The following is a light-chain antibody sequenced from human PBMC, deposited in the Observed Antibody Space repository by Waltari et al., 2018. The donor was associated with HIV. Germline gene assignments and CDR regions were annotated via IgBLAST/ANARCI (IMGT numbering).Light chain of an antibody. CDR2: DNK. J-gene: IGLJ2*01. CDR3: GTWDSSLSAGV. CDR1: SSNIGNNY. Sequence: QSVLTQPPSVSAAPGQKVTISCSGSSSNIGNNYVSWYQQFPGTAPKLLIYDNKKRPAGIPDRVSGSKAGTSATLGITGLQTGDEADYYCGTWDSSLSAGVFGGGTKLTVL. V-gene: IGLV1-51*01.